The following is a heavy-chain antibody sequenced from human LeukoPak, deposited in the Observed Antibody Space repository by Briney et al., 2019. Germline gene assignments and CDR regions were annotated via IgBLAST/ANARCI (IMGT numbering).Heavy chain of an antibody. V-gene: IGHV4-59*01. CDR3: ARDVSYYGMDV. Sequence: PSETLSLTCTVSGGSISSYYWSWIRQPPGKVLEWTGYIYYSGSTNYNPSLKSRVTISVDTSKNQFSLKLSSVTAADTAVYYCARDVSYYGMDVWGQGTTVTVSS. CDR2: IYYSGST. D-gene: IGHD2/OR15-2a*01. J-gene: IGHJ6*02. CDR1: GGSISSYY.